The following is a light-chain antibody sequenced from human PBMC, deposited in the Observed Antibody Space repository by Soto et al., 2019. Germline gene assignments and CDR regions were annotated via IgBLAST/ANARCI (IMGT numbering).Light chain of an antibody. Sequence: DIPMTQSPPTLSASVGDRVTITCRASQSISTWLAWFQQKPGKAPRLLIFDASSLDSGVPSRFSGSGSGTEFTLTISSLQPDDSASYYCQQYNTNSNTFGQGTKLEIK. CDR3: QQYNTNSNT. V-gene: IGKV1-5*01. J-gene: IGKJ2*01. CDR2: DAS. CDR1: QSISTW.